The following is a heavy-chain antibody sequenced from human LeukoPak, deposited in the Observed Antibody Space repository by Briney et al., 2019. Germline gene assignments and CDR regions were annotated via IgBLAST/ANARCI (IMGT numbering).Heavy chain of an antibody. Sequence: SQTLSLTCAISGDSVSSNSAAWNWIRQSPSRGLEWLGRTYYRSKWYNDYAVSVKSRITINLDTSKNQFSLQLNSVTPEDTAVYYCARVGAGYSSSWFYNWFDPWGQGTLVTVSS. J-gene: IGHJ5*02. D-gene: IGHD6-13*01. CDR2: TYYRSKWYN. V-gene: IGHV6-1*01. CDR1: GDSVSSNSAA. CDR3: ARVGAGYSSSWFYNWFDP.